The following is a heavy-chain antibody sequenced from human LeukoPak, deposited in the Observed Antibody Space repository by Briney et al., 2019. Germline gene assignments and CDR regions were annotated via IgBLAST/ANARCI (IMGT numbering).Heavy chain of an antibody. Sequence: GGSLRLSCAASGFTFSSYAMTWVRQAPGKGLEWVANIKQDGSEKYYVDSVKGRFTISRDNAKNSLYLQMNSLRAEDTAVYYCAREMWQWRYWGQGTLVTVSS. CDR1: GFTFSSYA. D-gene: IGHD6-19*01. CDR2: IKQDGSEK. V-gene: IGHV3-7*03. CDR3: AREMWQWRY. J-gene: IGHJ4*02.